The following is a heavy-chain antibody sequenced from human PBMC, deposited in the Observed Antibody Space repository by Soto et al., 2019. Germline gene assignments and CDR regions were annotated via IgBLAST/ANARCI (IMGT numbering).Heavy chain of an antibody. CDR3: ARFRLPKISSWYYYNIRESWFDP. V-gene: IGHV5-51*01. CDR1: GYSFTSYW. J-gene: IGHJ5*02. Sequence: PGESLKISCKGSGYSFTSYWIGWVRQMPGKGLEWMGIFYPGDSDTRYSPSFQGQVTISADKSISTAYLQWSSLKASDTAMYYCARFRLPKISSWYYYNIRESWFDPWGQGTLVPVSS. CDR2: FYPGDSDT. D-gene: IGHD6-13*01.